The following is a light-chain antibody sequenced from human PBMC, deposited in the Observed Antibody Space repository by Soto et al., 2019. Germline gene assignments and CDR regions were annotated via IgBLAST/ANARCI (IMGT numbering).Light chain of an antibody. CDR2: GAS. J-gene: IGKJ1*01. CDR3: LKLNAYPPCT. Sequence: QLTQSPSSLSASVGDRVTITCRASQGIGSDLAWYQQKPGRAPKLLIFGASTLESGVPSRFSGSGSGTDFTLTVRSLQPEDFATDFCLKLNAYPPCTCGQGTKVEIK. CDR1: QGIGSD. V-gene: IGKV1-9*01.